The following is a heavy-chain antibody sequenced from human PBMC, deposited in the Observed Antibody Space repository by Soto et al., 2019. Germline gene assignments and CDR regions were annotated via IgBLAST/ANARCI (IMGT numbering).Heavy chain of an antibody. CDR3: ARGEQWLAYFDY. CDR2: IYYSGST. J-gene: IGHJ4*02. CDR1: GGSISSYS. D-gene: IGHD6-19*01. Sequence: SDTLSLTCTVSGGSISSYSWSWIRQPPGKGLEWIGYIYYSGSTNYNPSLKSRVTISVDTSKNQFSLKLSSVTAADTAVYYCARGEQWLAYFDYWGQGTLVTVSS. V-gene: IGHV4-59*08.